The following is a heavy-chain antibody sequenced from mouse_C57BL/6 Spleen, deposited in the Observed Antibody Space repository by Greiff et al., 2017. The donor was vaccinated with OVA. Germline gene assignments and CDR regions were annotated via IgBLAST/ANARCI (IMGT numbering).Heavy chain of an antibody. CDR3: SSSYYGSSYLAY. J-gene: IGHJ2*01. CDR2: IDPANGNT. D-gene: IGHD1-1*01. V-gene: IGHV14-3*01. CDR1: GFNIKNTY. Sequence: VQLQQSVAEFVRPGASVKLSCTASGFNIKNTYMHWVQQTPEQGLEWIGRIDPANGNTKYAPKFQGKATITADTSSNTAYLQLSSLTAEDTANYYCSSSYYGSSYLAYWGQGTTLTVSS.